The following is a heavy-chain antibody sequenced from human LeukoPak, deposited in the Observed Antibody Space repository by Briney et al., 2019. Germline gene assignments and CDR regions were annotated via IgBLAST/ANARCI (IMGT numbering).Heavy chain of an antibody. CDR3: ARMKVGGFGKGFGAFDI. CDR1: GYSFTSYW. J-gene: IGHJ3*02. D-gene: IGHD3-10*01. V-gene: IGHV5-51*01. Sequence: PGESLKISCKGSGYSFTSYWIGWVRKMPGKGLEWMGIIYPGDSDTRYSPSFQGQVTTSADKSTSTAHLQWSSLKASDTAMYYCARMKVGGFGKGFGAFDIWGQGTMVTVSS. CDR2: IYPGDSDT.